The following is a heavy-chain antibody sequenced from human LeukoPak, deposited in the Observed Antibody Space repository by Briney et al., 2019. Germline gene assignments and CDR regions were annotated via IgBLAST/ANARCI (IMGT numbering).Heavy chain of an antibody. CDR2: ISLTGLT. J-gene: IGHJ4*02. V-gene: IGHV4-4*02. CDR3: SRENGAFSPFGY. D-gene: IGHD2-8*01. Sequence: SGGSLRLSCAASGFTVSNYMSWVRQPPGQGLEWIGEISLTGLTHYNPSLESRVTVSLDKSKNQLSLNLTSVTAADTAVYYCSRENGAFSPFGYWGQGTLVTVLS. CDR1: GFTVSNY.